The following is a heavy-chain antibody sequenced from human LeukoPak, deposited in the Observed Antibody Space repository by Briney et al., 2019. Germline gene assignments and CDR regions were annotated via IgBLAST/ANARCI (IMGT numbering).Heavy chain of an antibody. J-gene: IGHJ4*02. V-gene: IGHV3-74*01. CDR1: GFTFSASW. Sequence: GGSLRLSCAASGFTFSASWMHWVRQAPGKGLVWVSRINGDGSTTDYADSVKGRFTISRDNAKNTLYLQMSSLRAEDTAVYYCARSGGGYWDSWGQGTLVTVSS. CDR2: INGDGSTT. CDR3: ARSGGGYWDS. D-gene: IGHD2-21*01.